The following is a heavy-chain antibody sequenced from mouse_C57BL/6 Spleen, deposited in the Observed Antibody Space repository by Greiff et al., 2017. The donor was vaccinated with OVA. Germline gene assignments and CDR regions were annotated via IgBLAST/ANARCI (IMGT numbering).Heavy chain of an antibody. J-gene: IGHJ2*01. D-gene: IGHD3-2*02. Sequence: QVQLQQPGAELVKPGASVKLSCKASGYTFTSYWMHWVKQRPGQGLEWIGMIHPNSGSTNYNEKFKSKATLTVDKSSSTAYMQLSSHTSEDSAVYNCARVGSSGYNDVDDRGQRTTRTVSS. CDR2: IHPNSGST. CDR3: ARVGSSGYNDVDD. V-gene: IGHV1-64*01. CDR1: GYTFTSYW.